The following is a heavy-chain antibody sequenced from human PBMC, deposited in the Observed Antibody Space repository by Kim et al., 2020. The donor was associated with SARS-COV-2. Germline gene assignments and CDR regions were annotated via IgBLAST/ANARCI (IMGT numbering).Heavy chain of an antibody. V-gene: IGHV3-48*03. J-gene: IGHJ3*02. D-gene: IGHD6-13*01. Sequence: NADSVKGRFTISRDNAKNSLFLQMNSLRAEDTAVYYCARDRIATSGKDAFDIWGQGTMVTVSS. CDR3: ARDRIATSGKDAFDI.